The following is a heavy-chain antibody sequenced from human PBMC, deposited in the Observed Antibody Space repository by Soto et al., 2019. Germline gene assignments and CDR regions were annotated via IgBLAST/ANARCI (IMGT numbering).Heavy chain of an antibody. CDR1: GFTVSSNY. J-gene: IGHJ6*02. V-gene: IGHV3-53*01. CDR2: IYSGGST. D-gene: IGHD6-19*01. CDR3: ARRYSSGYYYYGMDV. Sequence: GGSLRLSCAASGFTVSSNYMSWFRQAPGKGLEWVSVIYSGGSTYYADSVKGRFTISRDNSKNTLYLQMNSLRAEDTAVYYCARRYSSGYYYYGMDVWGQGTTVTVSS.